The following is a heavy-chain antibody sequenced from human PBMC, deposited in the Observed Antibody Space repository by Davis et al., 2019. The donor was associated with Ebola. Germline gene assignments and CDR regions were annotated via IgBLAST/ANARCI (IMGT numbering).Heavy chain of an antibody. CDR2: ISAYNGNT. D-gene: IGHD3-16*01. V-gene: IGHV1-18*01. Sequence: AASVKVSCKASGYTFTSYGISWVRQAPGQGLEWMGWISAYNGNTNYAQKLQGRVTMTRDTSTSTAYMELSSLRSDDTAVYYCARGTRNGAAHYYYYALDVWGKGATVTVSS. CDR3: ARGTRNGAAHYYYYALDV. CDR1: GYTFTSYG. J-gene: IGHJ6*04.